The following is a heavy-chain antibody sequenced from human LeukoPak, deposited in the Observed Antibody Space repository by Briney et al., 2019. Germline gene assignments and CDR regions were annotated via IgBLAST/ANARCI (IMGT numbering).Heavy chain of an antibody. CDR2: VYDGDTT. CDR1: GFTVSNNY. D-gene: IGHD3-10*01. V-gene: IGHV3-53*01. J-gene: IGHJ4*02. CDR3: VHGWASYGSGSSEFFDY. Sequence: AGGSLRLSCAASGFTVSNNYMSWVRQAPGKGLEWVSAVYDGDTTYYADSVKGRFTISRDNSKNTLYLQMNSLRVEDTAVYCCVHGWASYGSGSSEFFDYWGQGSLVTVSS.